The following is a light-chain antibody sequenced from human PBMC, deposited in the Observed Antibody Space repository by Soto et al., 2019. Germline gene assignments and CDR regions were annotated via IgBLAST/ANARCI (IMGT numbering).Light chain of an antibody. J-gene: IGKJ1*01. CDR3: QQYNNWPRT. CDR1: QNINTY. V-gene: IGKV1-39*01. Sequence: IQMTQSPYSLSAAVGDRVTIACRASQNINTYLNWYQQKPGKAPKRLIFDAASLQNGVPSKFSGSGSGTEFTLTISSLQSEDFAVYYCQQYNNWPRTFGQGTKVDNK. CDR2: DAA.